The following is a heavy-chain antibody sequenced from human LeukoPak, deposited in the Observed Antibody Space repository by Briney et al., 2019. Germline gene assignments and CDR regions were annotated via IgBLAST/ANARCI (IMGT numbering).Heavy chain of an antibody. D-gene: IGHD3-3*01. CDR2: FDPEDGET. CDR3: ATTSLRFLEWLPPDY. J-gene: IGHJ4*02. Sequence: ASVKVSCKVSGYTLTELSMHWVRQAPGKGLEWMGGFDPEDGETIYAQKFQGRVTMTEDTSTDTAYMELSSLRSEDTAVYYCATTSLRFLEWLPPDYWGQGTLVTVSS. V-gene: IGHV1-24*01. CDR1: GYTLTELS.